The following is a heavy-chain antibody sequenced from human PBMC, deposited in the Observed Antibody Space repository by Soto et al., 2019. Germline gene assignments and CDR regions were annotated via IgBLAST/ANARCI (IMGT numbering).Heavy chain of an antibody. CDR1: GFTFSSYV. CDR2: ISGSGGST. Sequence: EVQLWEAGGGMGQPGGSLRLSCAASGFTFSSYVMSWVRQAPGKGLEWVSAISGSGGSTYYGDSVKGRFTISRDNSKNTLYLQMNSLRAEDTAVCYCAKVRAVYYDSSGPIDYWGQGTLVTVSS. CDR3: AKVRAVYYDSSGPIDY. V-gene: IGHV3-23*01. D-gene: IGHD3-22*01. J-gene: IGHJ4*02.